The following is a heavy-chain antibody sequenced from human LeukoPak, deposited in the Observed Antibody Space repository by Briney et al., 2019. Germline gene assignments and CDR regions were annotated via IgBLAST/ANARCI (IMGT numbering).Heavy chain of an antibody. V-gene: IGHV4-39*01. CDR3: VRQLGGSSWYLDYYYYMDV. CDR1: GGSISSSSYY. CDR2: IYYSGST. D-gene: IGHD6-13*01. J-gene: IGHJ6*03. Sequence: SETLSLTCTVSGGSISSSSYYWGWIRQPPGKGLEWIGSIYYSGSTYYNPSLKSRVTISVDTSKNQFSLKLSSVTAAVTAVYYCVRQLGGSSWYLDYYYYMDVWGKGTTVTVSS.